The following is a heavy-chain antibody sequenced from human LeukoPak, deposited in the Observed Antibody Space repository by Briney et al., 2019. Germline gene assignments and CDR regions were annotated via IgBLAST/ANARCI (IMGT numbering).Heavy chain of an antibody. J-gene: IGHJ6*02. Sequence: GGSLRLSCAASGFPFSNYGMHWVRQAPGQGLEWVSSISDDGSKKCYADSVKGRFTISRDNSKNTLSLQLNSLRGDDTGMYFCAKDSSSSNYYYGLDVWGQGTTVTVS. CDR3: AKDSSSSNYYYGLDV. V-gene: IGHV3-30*02. CDR2: ISDDGSKK. D-gene: IGHD6-13*01. CDR1: GFPFSNYG.